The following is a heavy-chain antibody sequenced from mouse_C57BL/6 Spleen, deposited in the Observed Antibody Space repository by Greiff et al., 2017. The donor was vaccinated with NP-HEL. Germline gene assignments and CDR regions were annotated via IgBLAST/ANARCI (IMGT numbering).Heavy chain of an antibody. CDR3: ARDYGGFDY. CDR1: GYSFTSYY. Sequence: VQLQESGPELVKPGASVKISCKASGYSFTSYYIHWVKQRPGQGLEWIGWIYPGSGNTKYNEKFKGKATLTADTSSSTAYMQLSSLTSEDSAVYYCARDYGGFDYWGQGTTVTVAS. V-gene: IGHV1-66*01. J-gene: IGHJ2*01. D-gene: IGHD1-1*01. CDR2: IYPGSGNT.